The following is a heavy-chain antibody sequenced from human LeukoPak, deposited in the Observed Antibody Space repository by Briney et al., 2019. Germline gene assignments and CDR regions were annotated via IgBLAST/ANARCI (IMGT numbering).Heavy chain of an antibody. J-gene: IGHJ1*01. D-gene: IGHD6-13*01. CDR2: IYSDNT. V-gene: IGHV3-66*03. CDR1: GFTVSSNS. CDR3: AKVLIAAAGTEYFQH. Sequence: GGSLRLSCTVSGFTVSSNSMSWVRQAPGKGLEWVSFIYSDNTHYSDSVKGRFTISRDNSKNTLYLQMNSLRAEDTAVYYCAKVLIAAAGTEYFQHWGQGTLVTVSS.